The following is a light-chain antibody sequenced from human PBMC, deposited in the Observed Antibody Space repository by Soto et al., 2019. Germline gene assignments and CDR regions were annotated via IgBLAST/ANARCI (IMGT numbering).Light chain of an antibody. CDR1: QSIGSW. CDR3: QQYNSYSRYT. CDR2: KAS. Sequence: DIQMTQSPSTLSASVGDRVTITCRASQSIGSWLAWYQQKPGKAPKLLIYKASNSESGVPSRFSGSGSGTEFTLSISSLQPDDFATYYCQQYNSYSRYTFGQGTKLEIK. V-gene: IGKV1-5*03. J-gene: IGKJ2*01.